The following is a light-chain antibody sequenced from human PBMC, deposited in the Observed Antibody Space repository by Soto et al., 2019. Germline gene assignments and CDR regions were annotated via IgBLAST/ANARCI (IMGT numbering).Light chain of an antibody. J-gene: IGKJ2*01. CDR1: QSVSSN. CDR2: GAS. CDR3: QHYNTWLPST. V-gene: IGKV3-15*01. Sequence: EIVMTQSPATLSVSPGERATLSCRASQSVSSNLAWYLQKPGQAPRLLIYGASTRATGIPARFSGSGSGTKFPLSTSSLQPENFALNYCQHYNTWLPSTFGQGTKPETK.